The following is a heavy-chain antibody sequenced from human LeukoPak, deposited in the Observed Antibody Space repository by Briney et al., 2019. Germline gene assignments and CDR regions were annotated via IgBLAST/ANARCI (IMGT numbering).Heavy chain of an antibody. CDR2: ISAYNGNT. CDR1: GYTFTSYG. Sequence: ASVKVSCKASGYTFTSYGISWVRQAPGQGLEWMGWISAYNGNTNYAQKLQGRVTMTTDTSTSTAYMELRSLRSDDTAVYYCARDLGEAWSYRDAFDIWGQGTMVTVSS. D-gene: IGHD1-26*01. CDR3: ARDLGEAWSYRDAFDI. J-gene: IGHJ3*02. V-gene: IGHV1-18*01.